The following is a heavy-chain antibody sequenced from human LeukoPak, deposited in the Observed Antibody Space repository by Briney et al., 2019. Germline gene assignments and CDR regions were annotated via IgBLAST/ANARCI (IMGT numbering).Heavy chain of an antibody. J-gene: IGHJ4*02. Sequence: GESLKISCKGSGYSFTSYWIGWVRQMPGKGLEWVGIIYPGDSDTRYSPSFQGQVTISADKSISTAYLQWSSLKASDTAMYYCARLGYYDSSGYYPNYFDYWGQGTLVTVSS. CDR1: GYSFTSYW. D-gene: IGHD3-22*01. CDR2: IYPGDSDT. V-gene: IGHV5-51*01. CDR3: ARLGYYDSSGYYPNYFDY.